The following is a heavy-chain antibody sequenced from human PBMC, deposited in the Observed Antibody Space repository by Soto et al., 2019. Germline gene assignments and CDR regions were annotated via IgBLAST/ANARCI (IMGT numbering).Heavy chain of an antibody. Sequence: QVQLVESGGGVVQPGRSLRLSCAASGFTFSSYGMHWVRQAPGKGLEWVAVIWYDGSNKYYADSVKGRFTISRDNSKNTLYLQMNSLRAEDTAVYYCARDHPGYGDYGVFDGMDVWGQGTTVTVSS. CDR3: ARDHPGYGDYGVFDGMDV. CDR1: GFTFSSYG. CDR2: IWYDGSNK. D-gene: IGHD4-17*01. V-gene: IGHV3-33*01. J-gene: IGHJ6*02.